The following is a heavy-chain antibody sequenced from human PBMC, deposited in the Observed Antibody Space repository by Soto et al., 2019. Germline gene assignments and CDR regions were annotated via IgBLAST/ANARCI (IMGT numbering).Heavy chain of an antibody. V-gene: IGHV4-34*01. CDR2: INHSGST. D-gene: IGHD3-9*01. CDR1: GGSFSGYY. J-gene: IGHJ4*02. Sequence: QVQLQQWGAGLLKPSETLSLTCAVYGGSFSGYYWSWIRQPPGKGLEWIGEINHSGSTNYNPSLKSRVTLSVDTSKNQFSLKLSSVNAADTAVYYCARCYGLRYFVYHRDRPSPNYYFDYWGQGTLVTVPS. CDR3: ARCYGLRYFVYHRDRPSPNYYFDY.